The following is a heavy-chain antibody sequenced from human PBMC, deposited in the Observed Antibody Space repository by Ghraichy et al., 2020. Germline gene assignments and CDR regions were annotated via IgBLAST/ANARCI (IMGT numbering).Heavy chain of an antibody. Sequence: GGSLRLSCAASGFTFGSYWMSWVRQAPGKGLEWVANIKQDGSQEHYIDSVRGRFTISRDSGRSSLYLLMHNLRAEDSGVYYCARAVTGSVAPSDYWGQGTLVTVSS. D-gene: IGHD3-9*01. J-gene: IGHJ4*02. CDR2: IKQDGSQE. CDR1: GFTFGSYW. CDR3: ARAVTGSVAPSDY. V-gene: IGHV3-7*04.